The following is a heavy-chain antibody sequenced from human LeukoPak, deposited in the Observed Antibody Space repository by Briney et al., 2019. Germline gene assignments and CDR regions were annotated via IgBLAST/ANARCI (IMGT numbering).Heavy chain of an antibody. J-gene: IGHJ4*02. D-gene: IGHD6-6*01. CDR2: ISGSGGST. CDR1: GFTFSSYA. V-gene: IGHV3-23*01. Sequence: GGSLRLSCAASGFTFSSYAMSWVRQAPGKGLEWVSAISGSGGSTYYADSVKGRFTISRDNSKNTLYLQMNSLRAEDTAVYYCAGNVGSSIAARPFDYWGQGTLVTVSS. CDR3: AGNVGSSIAARPFDY.